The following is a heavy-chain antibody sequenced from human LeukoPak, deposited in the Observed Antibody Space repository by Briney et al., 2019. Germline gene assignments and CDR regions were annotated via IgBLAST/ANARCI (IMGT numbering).Heavy chain of an antibody. D-gene: IGHD4-17*01. V-gene: IGHV1-8*01. CDR3: ARFPGYGDYDWFDP. CDR1: GYTFTSYD. CDR2: MNPNSGNT. J-gene: IGHJ5*02. Sequence: ASVKVSCKASGYTFTSYDINWVRQANGQGLEWMGWMNPNSGNTGYAQKFQGRVTMTRNTSISTAYMELSSLRFEDTAVYYCARFPGYGDYDWFDPWGQGTLVTVSS.